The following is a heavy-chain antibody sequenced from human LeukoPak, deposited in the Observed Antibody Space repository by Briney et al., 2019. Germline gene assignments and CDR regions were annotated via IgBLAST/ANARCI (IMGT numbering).Heavy chain of an antibody. CDR2: IIPILGIA. J-gene: IGHJ6*02. V-gene: IGHV1-69*04. Sequence: SVKVSCKASGGTFSSYAISWVRQAPGQGLEWMGRIIPILGIANYAQKFQGRVTITADKSTSTAYMELSSLRSEDTAVYYCARVRRLGYCYGMDVWGQGTTVTVSS. D-gene: IGHD2-21*01. CDR3: ARVRRLGYCYGMDV. CDR1: GGTFSSYA.